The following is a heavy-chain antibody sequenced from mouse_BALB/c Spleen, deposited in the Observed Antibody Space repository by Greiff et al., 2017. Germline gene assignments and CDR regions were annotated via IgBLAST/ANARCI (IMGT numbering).Heavy chain of an antibody. Sequence: EVNVVESGGGLVQPGGSRKLSCAASGFTFSSFGMHWVRQAPEKGLEWVAYISSGSSTIYYADTVKGRFTISRDNPKNTLFLQMTSLRSEDTAMYYCARERGYDAFDDWGQGTTLTVSS. CDR1: GFTFSSFG. V-gene: IGHV5-17*02. CDR3: ARERGYDAFDD. D-gene: IGHD2-2*01. CDR2: ISSGSSTI. J-gene: IGHJ2*01.